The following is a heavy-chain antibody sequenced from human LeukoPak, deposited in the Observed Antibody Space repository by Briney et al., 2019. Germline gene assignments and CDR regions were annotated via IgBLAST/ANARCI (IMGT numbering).Heavy chain of an antibody. CDR1: GGSFSGYY. D-gene: IGHD5-12*01. Sequence: SETLSLTCAVYGGSFSGYYWSWIRQPPGKGLEWSGEIKHSGSTSYNPPLKSRVTISVDTSKNQFSLKLSSVTAADTAVYYCAREGRGYSGYARYWGQGTLVTVSS. CDR3: AREGRGYSGYARY. J-gene: IGHJ4*02. CDR2: IKHSGST. V-gene: IGHV4-34*01.